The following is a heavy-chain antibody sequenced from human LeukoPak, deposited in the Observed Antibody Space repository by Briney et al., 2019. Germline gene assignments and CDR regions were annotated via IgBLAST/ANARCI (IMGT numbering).Heavy chain of an antibody. D-gene: IGHD5/OR15-5a*01. J-gene: IGHJ3*02. Sequence: PSETLSLTCTVSGGSISSGGYYWSWIRQHPGKGLEWIGYIYYSGSTNYNPSLKSRVTISVDTSKNQFSLKLSSVTAADTAVYYCARLSQGLNDAFDIWGQGTMVTVSS. CDR1: GGSISSGGYY. V-gene: IGHV4-61*08. CDR2: IYYSGST. CDR3: ARLSQGLNDAFDI.